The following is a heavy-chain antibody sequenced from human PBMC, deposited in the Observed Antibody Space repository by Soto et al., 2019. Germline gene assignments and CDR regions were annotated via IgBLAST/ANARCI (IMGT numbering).Heavy chain of an antibody. CDR3: ASVSAGYWYFDL. CDR1: GGSISSYY. V-gene: IGHV4-59*01. D-gene: IGHD6-19*01. Sequence: QVQLQESGPGLVKPSETLSLTCTVSGGSISSYYWSWIRQPPGKGLEWIGYIYYSGSTNYNPSLRSRVTISVDTSKNPFSLKLSSVTAADTAVDYCASVSAGYWYFDLWGRGTLVTVSS. CDR2: IYYSGST. J-gene: IGHJ2*01.